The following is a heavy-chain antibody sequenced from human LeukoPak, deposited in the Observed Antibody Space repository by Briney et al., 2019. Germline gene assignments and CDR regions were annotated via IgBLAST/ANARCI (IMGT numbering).Heavy chain of an antibody. D-gene: IGHD5-18*01. V-gene: IGHV4-59*11. CDR3: ARVDPSMVSYFDY. J-gene: IGHJ4*02. Sequence: PSETLSLTRTVSGVSISSHYWSWIRQPPGKGPEWIGYIYYSGSTNYNPSLKSRVTISEDTSKNQCSLKLSSLTAADTAVYYCARVDPSMVSYFDYWGQGTLVTVSS. CDR2: IYYSGST. CDR1: GVSISSHY.